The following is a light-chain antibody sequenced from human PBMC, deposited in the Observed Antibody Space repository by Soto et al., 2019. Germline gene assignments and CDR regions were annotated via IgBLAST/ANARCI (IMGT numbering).Light chain of an antibody. CDR3: QQYKT. J-gene: IGKJ1*01. CDR2: DAS. Sequence: DIQMTQSPSTLSASVGDRVTITCRASQSICSWLAWYQQKPGKAPKLLIYDASSLESGVPSRFSGSGSGTDCTLTSSSLQADYFATYYCQQYKTFGQGTKVEIK. V-gene: IGKV1-5*01. CDR1: QSICSW.